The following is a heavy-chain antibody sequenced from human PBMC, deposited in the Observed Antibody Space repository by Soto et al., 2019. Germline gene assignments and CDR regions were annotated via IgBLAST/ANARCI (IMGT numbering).Heavy chain of an antibody. CDR1: GGSISSYY. CDR2: IYYSGST. D-gene: IGHD6-13*01. Sequence: SETLSLTCTVSGGSISSYYWSWIRQPPGKGLEWIGYIYYSGSTNYNPSLKSRVTISVDTSKNQFSLKLSSVTAADTAVYYCARDPIAAAGTGLNWFDPWGQGTLVTVSS. CDR3: ARDPIAAAGTGLNWFDP. J-gene: IGHJ5*02. V-gene: IGHV4-59*01.